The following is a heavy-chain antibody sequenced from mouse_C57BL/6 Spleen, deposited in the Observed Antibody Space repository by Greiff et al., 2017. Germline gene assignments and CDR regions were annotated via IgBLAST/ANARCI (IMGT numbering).Heavy chain of an antibody. D-gene: IGHD1-1*01. CDR3: ARRDYGSSSYYYAMGY. Sequence: QVQLQQPGTELVKPGASVKLSCKASGYTFTSYWMHWVKQRPGQGLEWIGNINPSNGGTNYNEKFKSKATLTVDKSSSTAYMQLSSLTSEDSAVYYCARRDYGSSSYYYAMGYRGQGTSVTVSS. J-gene: IGHJ4*01. CDR2: INPSNGGT. CDR1: GYTFTSYW. V-gene: IGHV1-53*01.